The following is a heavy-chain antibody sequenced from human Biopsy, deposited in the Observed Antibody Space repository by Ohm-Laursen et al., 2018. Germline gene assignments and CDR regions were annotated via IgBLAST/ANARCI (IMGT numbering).Heavy chain of an antibody. Sequence: TLSFTCTVSDGSINSNDYYWGWIRQAPGKGLEWLGSVHYSGATYSNPPPTSPATISIDTAKNLFFLKLRSATAADTAVYYGARPLRGGEYEGFDLWGPGTMVSVSP. CDR2: VHYSGAT. D-gene: IGHD4-17*01. V-gene: IGHV4-39*01. CDR3: ARPLRGGEYEGFDL. J-gene: IGHJ3*01. CDR1: DGSINSNDYY.